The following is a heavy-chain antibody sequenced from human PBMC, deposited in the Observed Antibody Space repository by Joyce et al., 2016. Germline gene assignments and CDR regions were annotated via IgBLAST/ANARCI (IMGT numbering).Heavy chain of an antibody. V-gene: IGHV4-31*03. Sequence: QVQLQESGPGLVKPSQTLSLTCTVSGGSMNSAGYYWNWIRQHPGKGLELIGYISYSGSTYYNPSLKSRVAISRDTSKYQFSLKLSSVTAADTAGYFCARLQWLDPYYFDYWGQGTLVTVSS. CDR3: ARLQWLDPYYFDY. CDR1: GGSMNSAGYY. D-gene: IGHD6-19*01. CDR2: ISYSGST. J-gene: IGHJ4*02.